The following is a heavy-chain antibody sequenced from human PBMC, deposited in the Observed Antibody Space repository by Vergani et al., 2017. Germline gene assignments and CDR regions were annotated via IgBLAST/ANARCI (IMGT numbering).Heavy chain of an antibody. D-gene: IGHD3-9*01. V-gene: IGHV3-23*01. J-gene: IGHJ3*02. Sequence: EVQLLESGGGLVQPGGSLRLSCAASGFTFSSYAMSWVRQAPGKGLEWVSAISGSGGSTYYADSVKGRFTISRDNSKNTLYLQMNSLRAEDTAVYYCAKMYYDIFTGYYAPVSHLIACDIWGQGTMVTVSS. CDR2: ISGSGGST. CDR3: AKMYYDIFTGYYAPVSHLIACDI. CDR1: GFTFSSYA.